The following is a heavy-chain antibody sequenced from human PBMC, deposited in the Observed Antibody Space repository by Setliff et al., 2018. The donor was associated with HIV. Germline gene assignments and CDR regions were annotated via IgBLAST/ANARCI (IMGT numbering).Heavy chain of an antibody. J-gene: IGHJ5*01. CDR2: MSYSGST. D-gene: IGHD6-19*01. CDR3: ARLNLEQWVQRIDS. CDR1: GGSIARSHLY. V-gene: IGHV4-39*01. Sequence: SQTLSLTCTVSGGSIARSHLYWGWIRQPPGKGLEWIGSMSYSGSTYYNPSLKSRVTISVDTSKKQFSLKLSSVTAADTAVYYCARLNLEQWVQRIDSWGQGTLVTVSS.